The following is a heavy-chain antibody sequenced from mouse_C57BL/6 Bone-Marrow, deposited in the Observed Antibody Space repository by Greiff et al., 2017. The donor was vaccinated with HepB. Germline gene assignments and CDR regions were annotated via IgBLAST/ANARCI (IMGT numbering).Heavy chain of an antibody. J-gene: IGHJ2*01. D-gene: IGHD1-1*01. CDR3: ARCLITTVVAYYFDS. V-gene: IGHV1-20*01. Sequence: VQLKQSGPELVKPGDSVKISCKASGYSFTGYFMNWVMQSHGKSLEWIGRINPYNGDTFYNQKFKGKATLTVDKSSSTAHMELRSLTSEDSAVYYCARCLITTVVAYYFDSWGQGTTLTVSS. CDR2: INPYNGDT. CDR1: GYSFTGYF.